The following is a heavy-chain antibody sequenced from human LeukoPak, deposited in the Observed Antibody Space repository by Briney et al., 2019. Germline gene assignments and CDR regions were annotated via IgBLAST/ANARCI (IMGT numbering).Heavy chain of an antibody. J-gene: IGHJ4*02. V-gene: IGHV3-30*04. CDR1: GFTFSSYA. Sequence: GGSLRLSCAASGFTFSSYAMHWVRQAPGKGLEWVAVISYDGSNKYYADSVKGRFTISRDNSKNTLYLQMSSLRAEDTAVYYCAKAPDAILTTLDYWGQGTLVTVSS. D-gene: IGHD4-11*01. CDR2: ISYDGSNK. CDR3: AKAPDAILTTLDY.